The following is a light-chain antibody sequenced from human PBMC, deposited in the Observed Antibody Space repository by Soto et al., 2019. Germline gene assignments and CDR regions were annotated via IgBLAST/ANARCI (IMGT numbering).Light chain of an antibody. CDR3: RSYTSSSTLV. CDR1: RRAVGSYNY. CDR2: DVS. V-gene: IGLV2-14*01. J-gene: IGLJ1*01. Sequence: QSVLAEPASVSGSPGQAITISCAGSRRAVGSYNYVSSYQQPPGTAPKLLIPDVSNRPSGVSNRFSVSKSANTASLTISAPPAEDAADYYCRSYTSSSTLVFGPGTQGTVL.